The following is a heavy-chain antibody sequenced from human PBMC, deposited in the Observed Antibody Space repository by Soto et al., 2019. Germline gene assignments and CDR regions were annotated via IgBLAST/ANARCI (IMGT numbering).Heavy chain of an antibody. D-gene: IGHD6-6*01. Sequence: EVQLVESGGGLVQPGRSLRLSCAASGFTFDDYAMHWVRQAPGKGLEWVSGISWNSGSIGYADSVKGRFTISRDNAKNSLYLQMNSLRAEDTALYYCAKDDSSSSGMGWFDPWGQGTLVTVSS. J-gene: IGHJ5*02. CDR3: AKDDSSSSGMGWFDP. CDR2: ISWNSGSI. CDR1: GFTFDDYA. V-gene: IGHV3-9*01.